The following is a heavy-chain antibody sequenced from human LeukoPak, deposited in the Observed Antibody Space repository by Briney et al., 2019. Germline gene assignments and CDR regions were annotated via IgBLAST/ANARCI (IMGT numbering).Heavy chain of an antibody. Sequence: PSETLSLTCTVSGVSISSHYWSWIRQPPGKGLEWIGYIYYNGSTNYNPSLKSRVTISVDTSKNQFSLKLSSVTAADTAVYYCARGHCSSTSCSRNWFDPWGQGTLVTVSS. D-gene: IGHD2-2*01. J-gene: IGHJ5*02. CDR2: IYYNGST. CDR3: ARGHCSSTSCSRNWFDP. CDR1: GVSISSHY. V-gene: IGHV4-59*11.